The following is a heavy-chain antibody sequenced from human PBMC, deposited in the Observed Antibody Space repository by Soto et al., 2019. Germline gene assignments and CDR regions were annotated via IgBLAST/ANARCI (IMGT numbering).Heavy chain of an antibody. CDR1: GFIFTNYA. D-gene: IGHD5-12*01. V-gene: IGHV3-23*01. CDR2: IGGRGNSA. J-gene: IGHJ3*01. Sequence: EVQVSESGGGLVRPGGSLRLSCAASGFIFTNYAMNWVRQAPGKGLEWVSVIGGRGNSAYYADSVQGRFTISRDNSKNTLSLQMCSLTADDTAIYYCVREGRGSFDFWGRGTMVTVSS. CDR3: VREGRGSFDF.